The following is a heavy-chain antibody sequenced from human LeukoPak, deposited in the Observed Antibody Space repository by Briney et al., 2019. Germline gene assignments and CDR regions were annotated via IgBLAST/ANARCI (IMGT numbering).Heavy chain of an antibody. J-gene: IGHJ4*02. Sequence: GSLRLSCAASGFSFRDFSMHWVRQVPGKGLEWVSLISGDGGVTHYADSWRGRFTISRDNDKSSLFLQMNSLRVEDTAFYYCAKGNNSLSYNFDYWGQGTLVTVSS. CDR2: ISGDGGVT. D-gene: IGHD2/OR15-2a*01. CDR1: GFSFRDFS. V-gene: IGHV3-43*02. CDR3: AKGNNSLSYNFDY.